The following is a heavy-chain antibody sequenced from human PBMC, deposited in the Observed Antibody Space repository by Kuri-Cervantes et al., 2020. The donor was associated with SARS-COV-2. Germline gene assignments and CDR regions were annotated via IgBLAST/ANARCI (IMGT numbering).Heavy chain of an antibody. CDR3: ARVDTAMVNDY. D-gene: IGHD5-18*01. Sequence: GVLKISCAASGFTFSSYSMNWVRQAPGKGLEWVSSISSSSSYIYYADSVKGRFTISRDNAKNSLYLQMNSLRAEDTAVYYCARVDTAMVNDYWGQGTLVTVSS. CDR2: ISSSSSYI. J-gene: IGHJ4*02. CDR1: GFTFSSYS. V-gene: IGHV3-21*01.